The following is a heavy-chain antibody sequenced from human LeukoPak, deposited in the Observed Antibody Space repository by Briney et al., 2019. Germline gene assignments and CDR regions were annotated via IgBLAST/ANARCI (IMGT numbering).Heavy chain of an antibody. CDR2: MSPNSGNT. CDR3: ARVLSRAYCGGDCRPPIDY. Sequence: ASVTVSCKASGYSFTTYDINWVRQATGQGLEWMGWMSPNSGNTGYAQNFQGRVTMTRSTSINTAYMELNSLRSEDTAVYYCARVLSRAYCGGDCRPPIDYWGQGTLVTVSS. CDR1: GYSFTTYD. D-gene: IGHD2-21*02. J-gene: IGHJ4*02. V-gene: IGHV1-8*01.